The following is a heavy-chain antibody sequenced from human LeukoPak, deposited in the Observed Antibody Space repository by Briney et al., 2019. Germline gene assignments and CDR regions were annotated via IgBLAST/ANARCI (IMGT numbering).Heavy chain of an antibody. CDR1: GFTVSSNY. Sequence: PGGSLRLSCAASGFTVSSNYMSWVRQAPGKGLEWVSVIYSGGSTYYADSEKGRFTISRDNSKNTLYLQMNSLRAEDTAVYYCARGGYSYGYPSFDYWGQGTLVTVSS. J-gene: IGHJ4*02. D-gene: IGHD5-18*01. CDR2: IYSGGST. V-gene: IGHV3-53*01. CDR3: ARGGYSYGYPSFDY.